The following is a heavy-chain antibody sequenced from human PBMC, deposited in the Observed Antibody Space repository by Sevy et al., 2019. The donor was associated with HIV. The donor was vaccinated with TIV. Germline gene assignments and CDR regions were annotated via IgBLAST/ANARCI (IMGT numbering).Heavy chain of an antibody. Sequence: GGSLRLSCAASGLSVSDNYMNWVRQAPGKGLELVSVIYSDGRTYYADSVKGRFTITRDNSKNTLYLHMNNLRPEDTAGYYCARDRYYDASGYYYYYYGMDVWGQGTTVTVSS. D-gene: IGHD3-22*01. CDR3: ARDRYYDASGYYYYYYGMDV. CDR2: IYSDGRT. CDR1: GLSVSDNY. V-gene: IGHV3-66*01. J-gene: IGHJ6*02.